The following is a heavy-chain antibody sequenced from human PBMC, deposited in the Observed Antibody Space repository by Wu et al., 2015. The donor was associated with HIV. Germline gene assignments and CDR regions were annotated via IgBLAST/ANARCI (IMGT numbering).Heavy chain of an antibody. CDR1: GYSFMNYG. D-gene: IGHD3-10*01. V-gene: IGHV1-18*01. CDR2: ISHYNGNI. Sequence: QVQLVQSGAEVKKPGASVKISCKASGYSFMNYGISWVRQAPGQGPEWMGWISHYNGNIKYSQKLQGRVSLTADPSTTTAYMELRSLRSDDTAVYFCARVSRCITISSGTPGYYVGQGTLVTVSS. CDR3: ARVSRCITISSGTPGYY. J-gene: IGHJ4*02.